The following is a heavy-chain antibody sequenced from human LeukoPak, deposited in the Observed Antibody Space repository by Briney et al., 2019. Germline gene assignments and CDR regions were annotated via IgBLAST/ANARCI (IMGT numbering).Heavy chain of an antibody. J-gene: IGHJ4*02. V-gene: IGHV3-48*03. Sequence: GGSLRLSCAASGFTLSNSGMHWVRQAPGKGLEWVSYIGSDGFTIYYAESVRGRFTISRDNAKNSLYLQMNSLRAEDTAVYYCAHYERKAAAGKPFDYWGQGTLVTVSS. CDR2: IGSDGFTI. D-gene: IGHD6-13*01. CDR1: GFTLSNSG. CDR3: AHYERKAAAGKPFDY.